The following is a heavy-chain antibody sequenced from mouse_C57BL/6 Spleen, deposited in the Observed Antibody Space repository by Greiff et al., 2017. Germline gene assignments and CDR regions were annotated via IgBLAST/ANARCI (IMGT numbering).Heavy chain of an antibody. J-gene: IGHJ4*01. D-gene: IGHD3-2*02. CDR1: GYTFTSYW. Sequence: QVQLQQPGAELVKPGASVKMSCKASGYTFTSYWLTWVKQRPGQGLEWIGDIYPGSGSTNYNEKFKSKATLTVDTSSSTAYMQLSSLTSEDSAVYYCARGGKLQLRLPYYYAMDYWGQGTSGTVSS. CDR3: ARGGKLQLRLPYYYAMDY. CDR2: IYPGSGST. V-gene: IGHV1-55*01.